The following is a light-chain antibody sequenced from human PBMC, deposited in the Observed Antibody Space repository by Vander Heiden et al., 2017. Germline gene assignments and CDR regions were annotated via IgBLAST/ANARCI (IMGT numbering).Light chain of an antibody. V-gene: IGKV1-9*01. Sequence: IQLTQSPSSLSASVGDRVTITSRASQDITSYLAWYQQKQGKAPKLLIYAASTLQSGVPSRFSGSGSGTDFTLTISSLQPEDFATYYCQQLKSYPLTFGGGTKVEIK. CDR1: QDITSY. CDR3: QQLKSYPLT. J-gene: IGKJ4*01. CDR2: AAS.